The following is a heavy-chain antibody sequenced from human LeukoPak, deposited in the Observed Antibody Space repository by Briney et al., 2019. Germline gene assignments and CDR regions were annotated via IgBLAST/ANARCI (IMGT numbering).Heavy chain of an antibody. Sequence: ASVRISCKASGYTLSYYDMHWVRQAPGPGLEWVGQIRPSTGDTKYAQTFQGRVTMTMDTSITTAYMELSSLKTDHTAVYYCARDPAYRGFDPRGEGTLVTVSS. V-gene: IGHV1-2*06. D-gene: IGHD3-16*02. J-gene: IGHJ5*02. CDR1: GYTLSYYD. CDR2: IRPSTGDT. CDR3: ARDPAYRGFDP.